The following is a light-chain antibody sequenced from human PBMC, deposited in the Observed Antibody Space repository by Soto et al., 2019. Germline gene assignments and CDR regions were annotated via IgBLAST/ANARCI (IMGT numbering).Light chain of an antibody. CDR1: QSVTSSY. V-gene: IGKV3-15*01. J-gene: IGKJ4*01. CDR3: QRPSNWLT. Sequence: LCGRASQSVTSSYLAWYQLKPGQAPRLLIYGASTRATGIPARFSGSGSGTEFTLPFSSLRSEDLAVYDCQRPSNWLTFQGGTKVDIK. CDR2: GAS.